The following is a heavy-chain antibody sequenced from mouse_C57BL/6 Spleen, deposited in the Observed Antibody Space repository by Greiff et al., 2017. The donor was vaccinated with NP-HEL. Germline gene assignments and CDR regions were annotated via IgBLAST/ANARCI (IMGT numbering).Heavy chain of an antibody. CDR1: GFTFSDYG. CDR2: ISSGSSTI. D-gene: IGHD2-2*01. V-gene: IGHV5-17*01. CDR3: AKGYHYFDY. J-gene: IGHJ2*01. Sequence: DVKLVESGGGLVKPGGSLKLSCAASGFTFSDYGMHWVRQAPEKGLEWVAYISSGSSTIYYADTVKGRFPISRDNAKNTLFMQMTSLRSEDTAMYYCAKGYHYFDYWGHGTTLTVSS.